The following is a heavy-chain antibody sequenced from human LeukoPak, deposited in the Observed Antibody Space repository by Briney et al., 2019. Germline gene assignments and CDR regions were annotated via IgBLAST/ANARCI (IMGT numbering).Heavy chain of an antibody. CDR3: ARGHGSN. CDR1: GFTFSTSW. J-gene: IGHJ4*02. CDR2: TKQDGTES. V-gene: IGHV3-7*04. Sequence: GRSLRLSCAASGFTFSTSWMGWVRQVPGKGLEWVANTKQDGTESQYVDTVKGRFTISRDNTKNSLFLQMNSLTTEDTAVYYCARGHGSNWGQGVLVAVSS.